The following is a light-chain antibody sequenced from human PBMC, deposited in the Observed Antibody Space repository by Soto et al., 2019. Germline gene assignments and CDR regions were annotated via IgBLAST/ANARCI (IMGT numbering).Light chain of an antibody. V-gene: IGKV3-20*01. CDR1: QSVSSSY. CDR2: GAS. CDR3: QQYGSSGT. Sequence: EIVLTQSPGTLSLSPGDRATLSCRASQSVSSSYLAWYQQKPGQAPGLLIYGASSRATGIPDRFSGSGSGTDFTLTISRLEPEDFAVYYCQQYGSSGTFGQGTRLEIK. J-gene: IGKJ5*01.